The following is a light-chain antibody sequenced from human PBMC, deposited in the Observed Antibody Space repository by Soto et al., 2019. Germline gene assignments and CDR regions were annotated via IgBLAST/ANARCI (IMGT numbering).Light chain of an antibody. CDR1: SSDVGGYSY. J-gene: IGLJ1*01. CDR3: ASYTTSSTYV. CDR2: DVS. Sequence: ALTQPVSVSGSPGQSIAISCTGTSSDVGGYSYVSWYQQQPGKAPKLVISDVSNRPSGVSDRFSGSKSGTTAALNISVLQTEDEADYYCASYTTSSTYVFGTGTKVTV. V-gene: IGLV2-14*01.